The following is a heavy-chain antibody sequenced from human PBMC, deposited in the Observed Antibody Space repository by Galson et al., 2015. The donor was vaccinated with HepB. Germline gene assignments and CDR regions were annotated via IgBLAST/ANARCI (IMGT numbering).Heavy chain of an antibody. V-gene: IGHV3-23*01. CDR3: ARWGIEGASSSNPVLYGT. D-gene: IGHD1-26*01. Sequence: SLRLSCAASGFSFSTFPMIWVRQTPGKGLEWVSAISGSGGGTEYDDSVRGRFIISRDYSNNALFLQMNRLRVDDTAIYYCARWGIEGASSSNPVLYGTWGQGTLVSVSS. J-gene: IGHJ4*02. CDR1: GFSFSTFP. CDR2: ISGSGGGT.